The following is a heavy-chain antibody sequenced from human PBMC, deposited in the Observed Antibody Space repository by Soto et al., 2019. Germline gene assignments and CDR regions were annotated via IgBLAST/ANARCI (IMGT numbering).Heavy chain of an antibody. D-gene: IGHD3-9*01. CDR2: INPSGGST. J-gene: IGHJ6*02. CDR3: ARDHPTERYFDWLQYCYYYYGMDV. V-gene: IGHV1-46*01. CDR1: GYTFTSYY. Sequence: ASVKVSCKASGYTFTSYYMHWVRQAPGQGLEWMGIINPSGGSTSYAQKFQGRVTMTRDTSTSTVYMELSSLRSEDTAVYYCARDHPTERYFDWLQYCYYYYGMDVWGQGTTVTVSS.